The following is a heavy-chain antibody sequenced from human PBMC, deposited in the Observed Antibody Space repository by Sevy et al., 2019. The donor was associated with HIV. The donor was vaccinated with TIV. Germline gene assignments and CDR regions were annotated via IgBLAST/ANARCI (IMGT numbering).Heavy chain of an antibody. CDR3: ARDEVGGSYWEFDY. J-gene: IGHJ4*02. Sequence: GGSLRLSCAASGFTFSSYSMNWVRQAPGKGLEWVSSISTSSSYIYYADSVKGRFTISRDNAKTSLYLQMNSLRAEDTAVYYCARDEVGGSYWEFDYWGQGTLVTVSS. V-gene: IGHV3-21*01. CDR2: ISTSSSYI. D-gene: IGHD1-26*01. CDR1: GFTFSSYS.